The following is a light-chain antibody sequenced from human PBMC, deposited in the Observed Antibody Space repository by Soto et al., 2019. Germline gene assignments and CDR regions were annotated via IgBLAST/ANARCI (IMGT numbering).Light chain of an antibody. V-gene: IGLV2-8*01. CDR2: EVS. Sequence: QSALTQPPSASGSPGQSVTLSCTGTSSDVGAYKYVSWYQQYPGKAPKLMIYEVSKRPSGVSDRFSGSKSGNTASMTVSGLQAEDEADYYCTAYVGNDIWVFGGGTKLTVL. J-gene: IGLJ3*02. CDR3: TAYVGNDIWV. CDR1: SSDVGAYKY.